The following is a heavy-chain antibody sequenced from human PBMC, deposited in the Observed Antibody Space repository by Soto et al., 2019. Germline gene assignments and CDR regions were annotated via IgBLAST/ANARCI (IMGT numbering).Heavy chain of an antibody. CDR2: INHSGST. CDR3: ARGRRGYSYGFDY. J-gene: IGHJ4*02. D-gene: IGHD5-18*01. Sequence: SETLSLTCAVYGGAFIGYYCSFIRHPPFKWLEWIVEINHSGSTNYNPSLKSRVTISVDTSKNQFSLKLTSVTAADTAVYYCARGRRGYSYGFDYWGQGTLVTVSS. CDR1: GGAFIGYY. V-gene: IGHV4-34*01.